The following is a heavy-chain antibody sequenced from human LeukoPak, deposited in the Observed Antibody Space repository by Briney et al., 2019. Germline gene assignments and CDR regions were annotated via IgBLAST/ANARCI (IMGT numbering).Heavy chain of an antibody. CDR3: ASTFPYCGGGSCAL. V-gene: IGHV3-23*01. D-gene: IGHD2-15*01. J-gene: IGHJ4*02. CDR2: IRGTGSST. CDR1: GFTFSSYA. Sequence: GGSLRLSCEASGFTFSSYAMAWVRQAPGKGLEWVSAIRGTGSSTYYADSVKGRFTISRDNSKNSLYLQMNSLRAEDTAIYYCASTFPYCGGGSCALGGQGTLVTVSS.